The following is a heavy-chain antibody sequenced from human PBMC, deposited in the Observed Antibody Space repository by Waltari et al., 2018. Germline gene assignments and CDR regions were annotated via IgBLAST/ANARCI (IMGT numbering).Heavy chain of an antibody. CDR2: ISYDGSNK. D-gene: IGHD2-2*02. V-gene: IGHV3-30*18. J-gene: IGHJ5*02. Sequence: QVQLVESGGGVVQPGRSLRLSCAASGFTFRNFAMHWVRQAPGKGLEWVAIISYDGSNKYYADSIKGRFTISRDTSKNTLYLQMNNLRPEDTAVYYCAKDSCSTTSCYIPPKSWGQGTLVTVSS. CDR1: GFTFRNFA. CDR3: AKDSCSTTSCYIPPKS.